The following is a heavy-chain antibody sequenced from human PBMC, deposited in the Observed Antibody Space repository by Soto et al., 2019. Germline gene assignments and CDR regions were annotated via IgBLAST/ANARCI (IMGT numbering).Heavy chain of an antibody. CDR2: IIPMFGTA. Sequence: SVKVSCKVSGYTLTELSMHWVRQAPGQGLEWMGGIIPMFGTANYAQRFQDRVTITADESTNTVYMELSSLRSEDTAVYFCASGIQLWLRRINNGYSGWGQGTLVTVSS. J-gene: IGHJ4*02. D-gene: IGHD5-18*01. V-gene: IGHV1-69*13. CDR1: GYTLTELS. CDR3: ASGIQLWLRRINNGYSG.